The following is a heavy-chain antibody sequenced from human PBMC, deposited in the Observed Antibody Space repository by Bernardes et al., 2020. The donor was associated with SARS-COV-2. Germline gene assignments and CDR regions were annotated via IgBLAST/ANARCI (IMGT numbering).Heavy chain of an antibody. V-gene: IGHV4-39*01. Sequence: DWGGSIYFRRKTYYNPSLKSRVTISVDTSKNQFSLKLSSVTAADTAVYYCARRMTTVTYYYYYYGMDV. CDR3: ARRMTTVTYYYYYYGMDV. D-gene: IGHD4-17*01. CDR2: IYFRRKT. J-gene: IGHJ6*01.